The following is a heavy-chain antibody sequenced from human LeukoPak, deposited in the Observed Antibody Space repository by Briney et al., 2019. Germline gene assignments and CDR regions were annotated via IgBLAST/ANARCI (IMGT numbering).Heavy chain of an antibody. CDR2: IYTSGST. V-gene: IGHV4-61*02. CDR3: ARGSSGLFDY. CDR1: GGSISSGSYF. Sequence: SETLSLTCTVSGGSISSGSYFWTWIRQPAGKGLEWIGRIYTSGSTNYNPSLKSRVTISVDTSKNQFSLKLSSVTAADTAVYSCARGSSGLFDYWGQGTLVTVSS. J-gene: IGHJ4*02. D-gene: IGHD3-22*01.